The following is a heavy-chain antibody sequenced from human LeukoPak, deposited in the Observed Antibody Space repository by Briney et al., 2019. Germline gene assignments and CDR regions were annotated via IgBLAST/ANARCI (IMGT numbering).Heavy chain of an antibody. J-gene: IGHJ5*02. Sequence: SETLSLTCAVYGGSFSGYYWSWIRQPPGKGLEWIGEINHSGSTNYNPPLKSRVTISVDTSKNQFSLKLSSVTAADTAVYYCARGSSSSWYWFDPWGQGTLVTVSS. V-gene: IGHV4-34*01. D-gene: IGHD6-13*01. CDR3: ARGSSSSWYWFDP. CDR2: INHSGST. CDR1: GGSFSGYY.